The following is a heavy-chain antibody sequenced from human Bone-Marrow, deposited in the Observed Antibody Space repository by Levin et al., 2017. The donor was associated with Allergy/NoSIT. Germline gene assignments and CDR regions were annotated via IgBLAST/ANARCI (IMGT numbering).Heavy chain of an antibody. V-gene: IGHV3-30*18. Sequence: SCAASGFAFSDYGMHWVRQAPGKGLQWVAVISFDGHNRYYADFVRDRFTISRDDSKSTLYLQMNSLRVEDTAMYFCVKALATTGEYWGQGSLVTVSS. J-gene: IGHJ4*02. CDR1: GFAFSDYG. D-gene: IGHD5-12*01. CDR3: VKALATTGEY. CDR2: ISFDGHNR.